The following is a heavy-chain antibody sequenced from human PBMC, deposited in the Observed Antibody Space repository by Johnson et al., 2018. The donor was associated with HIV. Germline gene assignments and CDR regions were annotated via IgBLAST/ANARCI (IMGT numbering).Heavy chain of an antibody. CDR2: LYSGGNT. Sequence: VQLVESGGGLVQSGGSLRLSCGASGFSVSNNYMNWVRQAPGKGLEWVSVLYSGGNTYYADSVRGRFTISRDNSKNSLYLQMNSLRAEDTAVYYCARSGAASIAARGDAFDIWGQGTMVTVSS. D-gene: IGHD6-6*01. CDR1: GFSVSNNY. J-gene: IGHJ3*02. CDR3: ARSGAASIAARGDAFDI. V-gene: IGHV3-66*01.